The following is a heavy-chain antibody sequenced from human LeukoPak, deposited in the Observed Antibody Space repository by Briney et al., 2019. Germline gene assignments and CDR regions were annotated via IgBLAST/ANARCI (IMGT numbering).Heavy chain of an antibody. J-gene: IGHJ5*02. CDR2: ISASGGST. Sequence: GGSLRLSCAASGFTLSSYAMSWVRQAPGKGLEWVSGISASGGSTNYADSVKGRFTISRDNSKNTVYLQMNSLRAEDTAVYYCAKETRMFNPWGQGTLVTVSS. V-gene: IGHV3-23*01. D-gene: IGHD2-2*01. CDR1: GFTLSSYA. CDR3: AKETRMFNP.